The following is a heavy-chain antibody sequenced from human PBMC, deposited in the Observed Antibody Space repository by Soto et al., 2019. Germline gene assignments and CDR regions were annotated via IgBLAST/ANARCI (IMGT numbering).Heavy chain of an antibody. V-gene: IGHV3-11*05. J-gene: IGHJ4*02. Sequence: QVQLVESGGGLVKPGGSLRLSCAGSGFTFSDYYMTWIRQAPGKGLEWVSYISSSTSHTNYADSVKGRFTISRDNAKNSLFLQINSLRAEDTAVYYCARGRGAAADYFDFWGQGTLVTVSS. CDR1: GFTFSDYY. CDR2: ISSSTSHT. D-gene: IGHD6-13*01. CDR3: ARGRGAAADYFDF.